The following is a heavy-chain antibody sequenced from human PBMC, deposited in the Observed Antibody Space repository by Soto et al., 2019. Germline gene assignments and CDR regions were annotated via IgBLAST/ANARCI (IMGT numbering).Heavy chain of an antibody. V-gene: IGHV1-18*01. CDR2: ISAYNGNT. CDR3: ARQNDRRIDSYSALDG. J-gene: IGHJ6*03. D-gene: IGHD2-21*02. Sequence: SWVRQAPLQGLEWMEWISAYNGNTKYAQKFQGRVTMTTDTSTGTAYMELRSLRSDDTAVYYCARQNDRRIDSYSALDGCGNGTRVTV.